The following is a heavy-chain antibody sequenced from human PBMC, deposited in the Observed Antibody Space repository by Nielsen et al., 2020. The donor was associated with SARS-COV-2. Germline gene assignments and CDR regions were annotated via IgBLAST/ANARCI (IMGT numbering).Heavy chain of an antibody. CDR3: ARREIIGTTAGLLDY. V-gene: IGHV5-51*01. J-gene: IGHJ4*02. CDR2: IYPGDSDT. CDR1: GFSFSNYW. Sequence: GESLKISCKGSGFSFSNYWVGWVRQMPGKGLEWMGIIYPGDSDTRYSPSFQGQVTISAAKSISTAYLHWDSLKASDTAIYYCARREIIGTTAGLLDYWGQGTLVTVSS. D-gene: IGHD1-20*01.